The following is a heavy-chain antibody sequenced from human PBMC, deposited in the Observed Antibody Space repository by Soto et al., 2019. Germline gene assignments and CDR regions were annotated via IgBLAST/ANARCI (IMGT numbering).Heavy chain of an antibody. CDR2: ITGSGDNT. V-gene: IGHV3-23*01. CDR1: GFTFSNYA. D-gene: IGHD3-10*01. CDR3: AKVPSLWFWEQAYAFDI. J-gene: IGHJ3*02. Sequence: EVQLLDSGGGLVQPGGSLRLSCAASGFTFSNYAMSWVRQAPGKGLEWVSVITGSGDNTYYADSVKGRFTLSRDRSKNTVYLQMNNLRVEDTDVYHCAKVPSLWFWEQAYAFDIWGQGTMVTVSS.